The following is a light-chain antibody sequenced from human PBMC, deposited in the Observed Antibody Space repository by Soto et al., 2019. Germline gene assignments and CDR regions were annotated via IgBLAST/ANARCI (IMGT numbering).Light chain of an antibody. Sequence: QSVLTQPASVSVSPGQSITISCTGTSSDVGGSKYVSWYQQYPGKVPKLLINKVSNRPSGVSNRFSGSKSGNTASLTISGLLAEDEADYFCTSSTSDSLYVFGSGTKVTVL. CDR3: TSSTSDSLYV. CDR1: SSDVGGSKY. J-gene: IGLJ1*01. CDR2: KVS. V-gene: IGLV2-14*01.